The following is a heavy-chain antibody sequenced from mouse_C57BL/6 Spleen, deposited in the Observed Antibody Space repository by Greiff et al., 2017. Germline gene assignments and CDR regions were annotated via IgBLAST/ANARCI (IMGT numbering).Heavy chain of an antibody. D-gene: IGHD2-1*01. CDR2: IYPGDGDT. V-gene: IGHV1-82*01. Sequence: QVQLQQSGPELVKPGASVKISCKASGYAFSSSWMNWVKQRPGKGLEWIGRIYPGDGDTNYNGKFKGKATLTADKSSSTAYMQLSSLTSEDSAVYFCARGDGNYALYYFDYWGQGTTLTVSS. J-gene: IGHJ2*01. CDR3: ARGDGNYALYYFDY. CDR1: GYAFSSSW.